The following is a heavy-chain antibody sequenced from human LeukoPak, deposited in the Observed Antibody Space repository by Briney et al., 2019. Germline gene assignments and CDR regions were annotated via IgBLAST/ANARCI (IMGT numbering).Heavy chain of an antibody. V-gene: IGHV4-34*01. D-gene: IGHD5-12*01. Sequence: PSDTLSLTCAVYGGSFSGYFWSWLRQPPGKGLEWIGEINHSGSTNYNPSLKSRVTISVDTSKNQFSLKLSSVTAADTAVYYCARGEYGGYDYFDYWGQGTLVTVSS. CDR2: INHSGST. CDR3: ARGEYGGYDYFDY. J-gene: IGHJ4*02. CDR1: GGSFSGYF.